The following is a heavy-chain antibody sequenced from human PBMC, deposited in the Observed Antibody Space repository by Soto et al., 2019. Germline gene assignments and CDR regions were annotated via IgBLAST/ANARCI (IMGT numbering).Heavy chain of an antibody. J-gene: IGHJ6*03. V-gene: IGHV4-34*01. CDR2: INHLGSI. CDR3: ARGGISHWAYFYYMDV. Sequence: PSETLCLTCVVSGGSPSDYFWSWIRQPPGMALEWIGEINHLGSINYNPSLKSRVTMSVDTSKNQFSLTLNSVTAADTATYYCARGGISHWAYFYYMDVWDRGTTVTVAS. D-gene: IGHD2-21*01. CDR1: GGSPSDYF.